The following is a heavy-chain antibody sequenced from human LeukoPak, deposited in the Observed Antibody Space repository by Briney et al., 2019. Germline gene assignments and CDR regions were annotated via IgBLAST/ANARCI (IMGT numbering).Heavy chain of an antibody. V-gene: IGHV4-39*07. CDR3: ASSPLVAAGTGFWYYYYYMDV. CDR2: IYYSGST. Sequence: SETLSLTCTVSGGSINSITNYWGWIRQPPGKGLEWIGSIYYSGSTYYNPSLKSRVTISIDTSKNQFSLKLNSLTAADTAVYYCASSPLVAAGTGFWYYYYYMDVWGKGTTVTISS. CDR1: GGSINSITNY. J-gene: IGHJ6*03. D-gene: IGHD6-13*01.